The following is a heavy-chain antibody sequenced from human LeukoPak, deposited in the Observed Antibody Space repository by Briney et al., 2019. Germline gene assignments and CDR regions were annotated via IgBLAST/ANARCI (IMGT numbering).Heavy chain of an antibody. D-gene: IGHD6-19*01. J-gene: IGHJ3*02. Sequence: SGTLSLTCAVSGGSISSSNWWSWVRQPPGKGLDWIGYIYYTGSTYYNPSLKSRVTISVDTSKNQFSLKLNSVTAADTAVYYCARKSVAVRDAFDIWGQGTMVTVSS. V-gene: IGHV4-4*02. CDR1: GGSISSSNW. CDR2: IYYTGST. CDR3: ARKSVAVRDAFDI.